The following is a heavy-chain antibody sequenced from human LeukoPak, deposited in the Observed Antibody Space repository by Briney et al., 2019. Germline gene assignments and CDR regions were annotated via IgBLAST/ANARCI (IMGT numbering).Heavy chain of an antibody. CDR2: ISWNSGSI. CDR3: AKGYGSGTPAPMDV. CDR1: GFTFDDYA. V-gene: IGHV3-9*01. D-gene: IGHD3-10*01. J-gene: IGHJ6*02. Sequence: PGGSLRLSCAASGFTFDDYAMHWVRQAPGKGQEWVSGISWNSGSIGYADSVKGRFTISRDNAKNSLYLQMNSLRTEDTALYYCAKGYGSGTPAPMDVWGQGTTVTISS.